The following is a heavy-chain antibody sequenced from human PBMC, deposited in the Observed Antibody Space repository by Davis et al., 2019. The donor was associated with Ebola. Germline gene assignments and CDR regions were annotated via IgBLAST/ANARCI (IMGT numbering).Heavy chain of an antibody. V-gene: IGHV1-3*01. CDR2: INAGNGNT. Sequence: ASVKVSCKASGYTFTSYAMHWVRQAPGQRLEWMGWINAGNGNTKYSQKFQGRVTMTEDTSTDTAYMELSSLRSEDTAVYYCATEGVKQLVLAYWGQGTLVTVSS. CDR3: ATEGVKQLVLAY. D-gene: IGHD6-13*01. J-gene: IGHJ4*02. CDR1: GYTFTSYA.